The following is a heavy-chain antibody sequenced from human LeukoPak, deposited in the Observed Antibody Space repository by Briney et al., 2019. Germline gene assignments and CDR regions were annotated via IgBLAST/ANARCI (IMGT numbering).Heavy chain of an antibody. CDR2: IYHSGST. V-gene: IGHV4-38-2*02. D-gene: IGHD1-26*01. CDR3: ASFSGSYCDY. Sequence: NPSETLSLTCTVSGYSISSGYYWGWIRQPPGKGLEWIGSIYHSGSTYYNPSLKSRVTISVDTSKNQFSLKLSSVTAADTAVYYCASFSGSYCDYWGQGTLVTVSS. CDR1: GYSISSGYY. J-gene: IGHJ4*02.